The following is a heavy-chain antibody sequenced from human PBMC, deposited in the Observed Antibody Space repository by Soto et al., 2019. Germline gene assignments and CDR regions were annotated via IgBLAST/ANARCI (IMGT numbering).Heavy chain of an antibody. CDR1: GGTFSSYA. D-gene: IGHD1-26*01. Sequence: QVQLVQSGAEVKKPGSSVKVSCKASGGTFSSYALSWVRQAPGQGLEWMGGIIPMSGATNYAQKVQGRVTFTADESTNTAYLELTSLRSEDTAVYYCARGGPENDYWGQGTLVTVSS. J-gene: IGHJ4*02. CDR2: IIPMSGAT. CDR3: ARGGPENDY. V-gene: IGHV1-69*12.